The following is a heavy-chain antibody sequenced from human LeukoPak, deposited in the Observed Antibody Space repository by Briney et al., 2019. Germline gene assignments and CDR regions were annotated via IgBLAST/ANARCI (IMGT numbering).Heavy chain of an antibody. CDR1: GYSISSGYY. CDR3: ARAGYSGSDFSV. D-gene: IGHD5-12*01. V-gene: IGHV4-61*01. Sequence: SETLSLTCTVSGYSISSGYYWSWIRQPPGKGLEWIGYIYYSGSTNYNPSLKSRVTISVDTSKNQFSLKLSSVTATDAAVYYCARAGYSGSDFSVWGKGSTVTVSS. J-gene: IGHJ6*04. CDR2: IYYSGST.